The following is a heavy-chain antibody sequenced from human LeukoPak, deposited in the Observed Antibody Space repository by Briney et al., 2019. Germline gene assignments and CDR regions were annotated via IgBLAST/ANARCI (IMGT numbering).Heavy chain of an antibody. CDR3: ARDQVVVVAAIYYYYYGMDV. Sequence: ASETLSLTCAVYGGSFSGYYWSWIRQPSGKGLEWIGEINHSGSTNYNPSLKSRVTISVDTSKNQFSLKLSSVTAADTAVHYCARDQVVVVAAIYYYYYGMDVWGQGTTVTVSS. CDR1: GGSFSGYY. V-gene: IGHV4-34*01. CDR2: INHSGST. D-gene: IGHD2-15*01. J-gene: IGHJ6*02.